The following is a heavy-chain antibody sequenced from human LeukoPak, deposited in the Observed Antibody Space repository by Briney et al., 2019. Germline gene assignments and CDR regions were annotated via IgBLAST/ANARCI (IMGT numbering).Heavy chain of an antibody. J-gene: IGHJ5*02. V-gene: IGHV4-31*03. CDR3: ARGLSAVAGLRAYNWFDP. Sequence: SETLSLTCTVSGGSINSGGYYWSWIRQHPGRGLEWIGYIYYSGSTYYNPSLKSRVTISADTSKNQFSLNLSSVTAADTAVYYCARGLSAVAGLRAYNWFDPWGQGTLVTVSS. CDR1: GGSINSGGYY. D-gene: IGHD6-19*01. CDR2: IYYSGST.